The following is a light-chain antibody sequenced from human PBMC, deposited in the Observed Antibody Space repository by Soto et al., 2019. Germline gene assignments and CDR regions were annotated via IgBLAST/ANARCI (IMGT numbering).Light chain of an antibody. V-gene: IGKV1-12*01. CDR3: QQTTTFPLT. CDR1: QGISSW. CDR2: AAS. J-gene: IGKJ4*01. Sequence: DIQMTQSLSFVSASVGDRVTITCRASQGISSWLAWYQHKPGRAPKLLIHAASSLEIGVQSRFSGSGSGTDFTLTISSLQPEDFATYYCQQTTTFPLTFGGGTKVEIK.